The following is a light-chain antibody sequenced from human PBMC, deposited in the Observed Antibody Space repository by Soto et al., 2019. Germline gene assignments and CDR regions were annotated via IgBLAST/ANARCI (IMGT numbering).Light chain of an antibody. CDR2: EVN. J-gene: IGLJ1*01. Sequence: QSVLTQPASVSGSPGQSITISRTGTSSDVGGYDYVSWYQLHPGKAPKLMVFEVNNRPSGVSYRFSGSKSGNTASLTISGLQAEDEADYFCSSYSISTAYLFGTGTKVTVL. V-gene: IGLV2-14*01. CDR3: SSYSISTAYL. CDR1: SSDVGGYDY.